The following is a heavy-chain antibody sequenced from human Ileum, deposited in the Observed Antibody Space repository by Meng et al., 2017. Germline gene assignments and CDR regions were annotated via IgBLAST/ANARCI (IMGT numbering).Heavy chain of an antibody. CDR1: GGSFSNYY. D-gene: IGHD1-7*01. CDR3: ASLRYNWNYSADY. CDR2: INHSGRT. V-gene: IGHV4-34*01. J-gene: IGHJ4*02. Sequence: QVQLQQWGAGLLKPSETLSLTCAVYGGSFSNYYWSWIRQPPGKGLEWIGEINHSGRTNYNPSLKSRVTISVDTSKNQFSLKLSSVTAADTAVYYCASLRYNWNYSADYWGQGTLVTVSS.